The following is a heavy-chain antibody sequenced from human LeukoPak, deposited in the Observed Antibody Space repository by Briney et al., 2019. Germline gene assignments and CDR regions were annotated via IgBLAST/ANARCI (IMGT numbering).Heavy chain of an antibody. CDR1: GYTFTAYY. CDR3: GRSFYSGNYLGIAY. CDR2: INPNSGGT. D-gene: IGHD1-26*01. Sequence: ASLKVSCKASGYTFTAYYIHWVRQAPGQGLEWMGWINPNSGGTNYAQKFQGRVTMTRDTSINTAYMELSRPRSDDTAVYYYGRSFYSGNYLGIAYWSQGTLVTVSS. J-gene: IGHJ4*02. V-gene: IGHV1-2*02.